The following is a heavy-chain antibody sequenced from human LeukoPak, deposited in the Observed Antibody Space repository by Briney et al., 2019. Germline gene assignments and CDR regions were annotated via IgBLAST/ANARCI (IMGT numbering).Heavy chain of an antibody. CDR2: ISSSGSTI. V-gene: IGHV3-11*01. CDR1: GFTFSDYY. D-gene: IGHD2-2*02. Sequence: GGSLRLSCAASGFTFSDYYMSWIRQAPGKGLEWVSYISSSGSTIYYADSVKGRFTISRDNAKNSLYLQMNSVRAEDTGVYYCAREAGYCSSTSCYKAAIDYWGQGTLVTVSS. CDR3: AREAGYCSSTSCYKAAIDY. J-gene: IGHJ4*02.